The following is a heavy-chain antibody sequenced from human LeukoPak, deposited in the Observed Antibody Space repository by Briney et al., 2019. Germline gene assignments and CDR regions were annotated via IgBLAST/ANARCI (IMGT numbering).Heavy chain of an antibody. CDR2: IGRSGSPT. CDR1: EITFSNYA. CDR3: AKVDPSVLGAFDV. J-gene: IGHJ3*01. V-gene: IGHV3-23*05. D-gene: IGHD5-12*01. Sequence: PGGSLRLSCAASEITFSNYAISWVRQAPGKGLEWDAAIGRSGSPTYYADSVKGRFTISRDTSKNTLFLEMNSLRAEDTAVYYCAKVDPSVLGAFDVWGQGTMVTVSS.